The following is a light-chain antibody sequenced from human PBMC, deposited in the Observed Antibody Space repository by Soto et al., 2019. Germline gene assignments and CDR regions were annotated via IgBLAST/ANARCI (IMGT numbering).Light chain of an antibody. CDR1: QSISSW. CDR2: KAS. V-gene: IGKV1-5*03. CDR3: QQYNSYWT. Sequence: DIQMTQSPSTLSASVGDRVTITCRASQSISSWLAWYQQKPGKAPKLLIYKASSLESGVPSRFGCSGSGTEFTLTISSLQPDDIATYYCQQYNSYWTFGQGTKVEIK. J-gene: IGKJ1*01.